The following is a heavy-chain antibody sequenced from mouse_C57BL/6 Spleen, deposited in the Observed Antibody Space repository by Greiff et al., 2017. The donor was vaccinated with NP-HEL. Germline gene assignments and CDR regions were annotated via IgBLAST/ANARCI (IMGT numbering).Heavy chain of an antibody. CDR3: ARLVAAEYFDV. J-gene: IGHJ1*03. Sequence: EVKVVESGGGLVKPGGSLKLSCAASGFTFSDYGMHWVRQAPEKGLEWVAYISSGSSTIYYADTVKGRFTISSDNAKNTLFLQMTSLRSEDTAMYYCARLVAAEYFDVWGTGTTVTVSS. CDR1: GFTFSDYG. D-gene: IGHD6-2*01. CDR2: ISSGSSTI. V-gene: IGHV5-17*01.